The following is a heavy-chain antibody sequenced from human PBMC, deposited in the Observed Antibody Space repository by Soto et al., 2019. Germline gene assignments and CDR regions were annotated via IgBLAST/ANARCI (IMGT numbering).Heavy chain of an antibody. J-gene: IGHJ4*02. CDR3: ARGTPYYDFWSGYAFDH. D-gene: IGHD3-3*01. Sequence: QVQLVQSGAEVKKPGASVKVSCRASGYTLKGYYMHWVRQAPGQGLEGMGWVNPDSGATNYTQKVQDRVTMTRDTSITTAYMELSRLSSDDTAVYYCARGTPYYDFWSGYAFDHWGQGTLVTVSS. CDR1: GYTLKGYY. V-gene: IGHV1-2*02. CDR2: VNPDSGAT.